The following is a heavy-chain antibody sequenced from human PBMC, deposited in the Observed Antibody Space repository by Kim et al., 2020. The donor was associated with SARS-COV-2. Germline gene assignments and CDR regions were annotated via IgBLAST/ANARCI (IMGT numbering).Heavy chain of an antibody. D-gene: IGHD6-13*01. V-gene: IGHV3-73*01. CDR2: IRSKANSYAT. J-gene: IGHJ6*03. CDR3: TRRSSNHEYYYYYMDV. Sequence: GGSLRLSCAASGFTFSGSAMHWVRQASGKGLEWVGRIRSKANSYATAYAASVKGRFTISRDDSKNTAYLQMNSLKTEDTAVYYCTRRSSNHEYYYYYMDVWGKGTTVTVSS. CDR1: GFTFSGSA.